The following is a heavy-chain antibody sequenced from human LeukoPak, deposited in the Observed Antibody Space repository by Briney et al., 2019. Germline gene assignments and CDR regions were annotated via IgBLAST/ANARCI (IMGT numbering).Heavy chain of an antibody. CDR2: ISGYNGDV. J-gene: IGHJ4*02. V-gene: IGHV1-18*01. Sequence: ASVKVSCKASGYTFSSSGITWVRQAPGQGLEWMGWISGYNGDVHYAPGFQDRLIVTTDTSASTGYMELRSLRSDDTAVYYCARAGGVKTAALDLDYWGQGTLVTVSS. CDR1: GYTFSSSG. D-gene: IGHD6-25*01. CDR3: ARAGGVKTAALDLDY.